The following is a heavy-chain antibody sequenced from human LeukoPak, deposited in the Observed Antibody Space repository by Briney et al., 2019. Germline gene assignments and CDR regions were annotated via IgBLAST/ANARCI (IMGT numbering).Heavy chain of an antibody. CDR1: GYTFTSYD. CDR2: MNPNSGNT. V-gene: IGHV1-8*01. J-gene: IGHJ3*02. D-gene: IGHD1-1*01. Sequence: ASVKVSCKASGYTFTSYDINWVRQATGQGLEWMGWMNPNSGNTGYAQKFQGRVTMTRNTFISTAYMELSSLRSEDTAVYYWAKNQKKGAGTLPDVFDIGGKGKRV. CDR3: AKNQKKGAGTLPDVFDI.